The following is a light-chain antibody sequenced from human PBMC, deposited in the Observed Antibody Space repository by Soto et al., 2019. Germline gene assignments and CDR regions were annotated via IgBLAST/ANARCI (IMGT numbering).Light chain of an antibody. CDR3: QQYNNWPLLIT. Sequence: EIVMTQSPATLSVSPGERATLSCRASQSVSSNLAWYQQKPGQAPRLLIYGASTRATGIPARFSGSGSGTEFTLTISSLQSEDFAVCYCQQYNNWPLLITFGQGTRLEIK. CDR1: QSVSSN. CDR2: GAS. V-gene: IGKV3-15*01. J-gene: IGKJ5*01.